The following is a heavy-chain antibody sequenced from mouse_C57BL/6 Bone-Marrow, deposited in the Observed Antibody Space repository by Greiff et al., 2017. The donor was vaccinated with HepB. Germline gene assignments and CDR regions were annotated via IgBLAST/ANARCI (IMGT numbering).Heavy chain of an antibody. D-gene: IGHD2-3*01. J-gene: IGHJ2*01. CDR1: GYTFTSYW. CDR3: VRTPILCWLLHPPDY. Sequence: QVQLLQPGAELVKPGASVKLSCKASGYTFTSYWMHWVKQRPGQGLEWIGMIRPNSGSTNYNEKFKSKATLTVDKASSTAYMQLSLLTSEDSAIYYCVRTPILCWLLHPPDYWGQGTTLTVSS. V-gene: IGHV1-64*01. CDR2: IRPNSGST.